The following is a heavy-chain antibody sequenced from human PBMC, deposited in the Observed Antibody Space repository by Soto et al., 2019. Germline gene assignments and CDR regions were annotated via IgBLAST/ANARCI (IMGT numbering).Heavy chain of an antibody. Sequence: SVKVSCKASGGTFSSYAISWVRQAPGQGLEWMGGIIPIFGTANYAQKFQGRVTITANESTSTAYMELSSLRSEDTAVYYCGRGYGSSTSCRWGAFDMWGKGKMVTV. CDR3: GRGYGSSTSCRWGAFDM. D-gene: IGHD2-2*01. CDR2: IIPIFGTA. V-gene: IGHV1-69*13. CDR1: GGTFSSYA. J-gene: IGHJ3*02.